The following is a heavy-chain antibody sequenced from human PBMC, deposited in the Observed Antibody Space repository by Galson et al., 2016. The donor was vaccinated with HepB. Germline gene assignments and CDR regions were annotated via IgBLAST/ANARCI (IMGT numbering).Heavy chain of an antibody. CDR1: GDSVSSNSVT. Sequence: CAISGDSVSSNSVTWNWIRQSPSRGLEWLGRTYYRYRSKRYNDYAVSVKSRITISPDTSKNQYSLQLSSVTPEDTAVYFCARRRYNSDAFDVWGQGTMVTVSS. J-gene: IGHJ3*01. CDR2: TYYRYRSKRYN. V-gene: IGHV6-1*01. D-gene: IGHD1-1*01. CDR3: ARRRYNSDAFDV.